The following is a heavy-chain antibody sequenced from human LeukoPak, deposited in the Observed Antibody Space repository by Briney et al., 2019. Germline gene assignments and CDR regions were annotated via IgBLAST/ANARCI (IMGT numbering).Heavy chain of an antibody. CDR1: GFTFDDYA. CDR3: AKGGQLARRWFDP. J-gene: IGHJ5*02. Sequence: GRSLSLSCAASGFTFDDYAMHWVRQAPGKGLEWVSGISWNSGSIGYADSVKGRFTISRDNAKNSLYLQMNSLRAEDTALYYCAKGGQLARRWFDPWGQGTLVTVSS. V-gene: IGHV3-9*01. CDR2: ISWNSGSI. D-gene: IGHD6-6*01.